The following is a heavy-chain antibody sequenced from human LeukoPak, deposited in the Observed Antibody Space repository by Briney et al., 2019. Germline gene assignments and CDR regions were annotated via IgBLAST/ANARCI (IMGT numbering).Heavy chain of an antibody. CDR3: ARGESGYDPIDY. V-gene: IGHV4-59*01. Sequence: SETLSLTCTVSGGSISSYYWSWIRQPPGKGLEWIGYIYYSGSTNYNPSLKSRVTISVDTSKNQFSLKLSSVTAADTAVYYCARGESGYDPIDYWDQGTLVTVSS. CDR2: IYYSGST. CDR1: GGSISSYY. D-gene: IGHD5-12*01. J-gene: IGHJ4*02.